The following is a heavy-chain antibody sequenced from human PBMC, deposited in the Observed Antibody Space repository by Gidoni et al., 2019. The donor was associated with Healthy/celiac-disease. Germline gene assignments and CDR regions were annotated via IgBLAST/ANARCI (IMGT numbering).Heavy chain of an antibody. J-gene: IGHJ5*02. Sequence: EVQLLESGGGLVQPGGSLRLACAASGFTFSSYARSWVRQAPGEGLEWVSAIRGSGGSTYYADSVKGRFTISRDNSKNTLYLQMNRLRAEDTAVYYCAKYREVVVAATLVHWFDPWGQGTLVTVSS. CDR1: GFTFSSYA. CDR3: AKYREVVVAATLVHWFDP. D-gene: IGHD2-15*01. CDR2: IRGSGGST. V-gene: IGHV3-23*01.